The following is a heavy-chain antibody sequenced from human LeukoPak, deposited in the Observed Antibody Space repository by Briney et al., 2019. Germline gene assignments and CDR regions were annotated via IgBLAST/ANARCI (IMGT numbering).Heavy chain of an antibody. CDR3: AKESGYSSSWDNWFDP. Sequence: GGSLRLSCAASGFTFSSYAMSWVRQAPGKGLEWVSAISGSGGSTYYADSVKGRFTISRDNSKNTLYLQMNSLRAEDTAVYYCAKESGYSSSWDNWFDPWGQGTLVTVSS. D-gene: IGHD6-13*01. J-gene: IGHJ5*02. V-gene: IGHV3-23*01. CDR2: ISGSGGST. CDR1: GFTFSSYA.